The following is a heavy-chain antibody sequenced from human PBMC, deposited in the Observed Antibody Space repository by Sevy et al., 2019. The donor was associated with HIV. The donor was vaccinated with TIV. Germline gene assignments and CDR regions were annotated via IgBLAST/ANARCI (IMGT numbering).Heavy chain of an antibody. J-gene: IGHJ4*02. CDR2: FDPEDGET. CDR1: GYTLTELS. V-gene: IGHV1-24*01. CDR3: ATVVYSGYEYYFDY. Sequence: ASVKVSCKVSGYTLTELSMHWVRQAPGKGLEWMGGFDPEDGETIYAQTFQGRVTMTEDTSTDTAYMELSSLRSEDTAVYYCATVVYSGYEYYFDYWGQGTLVTVSS. D-gene: IGHD5-12*01.